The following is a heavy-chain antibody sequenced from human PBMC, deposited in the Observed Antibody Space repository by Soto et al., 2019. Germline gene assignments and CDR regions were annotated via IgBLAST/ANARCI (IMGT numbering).Heavy chain of an antibody. J-gene: IGHJ4*02. CDR2: INAGNGNT. Sequence: ASVKVSCKASGYTFTSYAMHWVRQAPGQRLEWMGWINAGNGNTKYSQKFQGRVAITRDTSASTAYMELSSLRSEDTAVYYCARDLGYALPDYWGQGTLVTVSS. V-gene: IGHV1-3*01. CDR3: ARDLGYALPDY. CDR1: GYTFTSYA. D-gene: IGHD2-15*01.